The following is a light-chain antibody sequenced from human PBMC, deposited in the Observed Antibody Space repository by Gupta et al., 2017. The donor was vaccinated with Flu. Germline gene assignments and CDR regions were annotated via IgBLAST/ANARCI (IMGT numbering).Light chain of an antibody. V-gene: IGKV1-9*01. CDR1: QGISKY. CDR2: ATS. CDR3: QPRNNYPLT. J-gene: IGKJ4*01. Sequence: DTQLTQSPSFVSASVGDRVTITCRASQGISKYLVWFQQKPGKAPKVLISATSNLQRGVPSRFSGSGSRTVFTLTISRLQPEVFVTYYCQPRNNYPLTFGGGTKVEIK.